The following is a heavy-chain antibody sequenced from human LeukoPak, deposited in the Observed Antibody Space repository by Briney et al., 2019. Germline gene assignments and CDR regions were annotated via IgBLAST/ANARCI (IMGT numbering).Heavy chain of an antibody. D-gene: IGHD3-10*01. Sequence: GGSLRLSCAASGFTFSNYAMSWVRQAPGKGLEWVSAISGGGGSTYYADSVKGRFTISRDNSKNTLYLQMNSLRAEDTAVYYCAKRGNYFEFDYWGQGTLVTVSS. V-gene: IGHV3-23*01. J-gene: IGHJ4*02. CDR1: GFTFSNYA. CDR3: AKRGNYFEFDY. CDR2: ISGGGGST.